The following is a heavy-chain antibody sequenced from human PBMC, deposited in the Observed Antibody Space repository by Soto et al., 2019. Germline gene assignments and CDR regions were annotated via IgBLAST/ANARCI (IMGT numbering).Heavy chain of an antibody. Sequence: SETLSLTCTVSGGSISSYYWSWIRQPPGRGLEWIGYIYYSGNTNYNPSLKSRVTISVDTSKNQFSLKLSSVTAADTAVYYCARVYYGGNPVLYFDYWGQGTLVTVSS. CDR3: ARVYYGGNPVLYFDY. J-gene: IGHJ4*02. D-gene: IGHD4-17*01. CDR1: GGSISSYY. CDR2: IYYSGNT. V-gene: IGHV4-59*01.